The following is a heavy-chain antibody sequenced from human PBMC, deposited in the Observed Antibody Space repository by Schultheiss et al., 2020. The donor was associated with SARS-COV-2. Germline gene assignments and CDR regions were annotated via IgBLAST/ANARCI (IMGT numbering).Heavy chain of an antibody. CDR2: IYSGGST. Sequence: GESLKISCAASGFTVSSNYMSWVRQAPGKGLEWVSVIYSGGSTYYADSVKGRFTISRDNSKNTLYLQMNSLRAEDTAVYYCARGSYDFWSGYSLYYYYYYMDVWGKGTTVTVSS. V-gene: IGHV3-53*01. CDR3: ARGSYDFWSGYSLYYYYYYMDV. CDR1: GFTVSSNY. J-gene: IGHJ6*03. D-gene: IGHD3-3*01.